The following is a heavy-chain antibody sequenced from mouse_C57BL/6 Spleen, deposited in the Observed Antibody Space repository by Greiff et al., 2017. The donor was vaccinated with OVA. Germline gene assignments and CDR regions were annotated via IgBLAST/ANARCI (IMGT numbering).Heavy chain of an antibody. V-gene: IGHV1-82*01. CDR1: GYAFSSSW. J-gene: IGHJ2*01. Sequence: QVQLKQSGPELVKPGASVKISCKASGYAFSSSWMNWVKQRPGKGLEWIGRIYPGDGDTNYNGKFKGKATLTADKSSSTAYMQLSSLTSEDSAVYFCARSGDYYGSSPGFDYGGQGTTLTVSS. CDR3: ARSGDYYGSSPGFDY. CDR2: IYPGDGDT. D-gene: IGHD1-1*01.